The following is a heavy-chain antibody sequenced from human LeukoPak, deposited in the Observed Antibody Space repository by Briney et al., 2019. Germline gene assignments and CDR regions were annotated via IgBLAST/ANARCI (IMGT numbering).Heavy chain of an antibody. V-gene: IGHV3-21*01. CDR1: GFTFSSYS. D-gene: IGHD3-22*01. J-gene: IGHJ3*02. CDR3: ARGPYSYDSSGAFDI. Sequence: GGSLRLSCAASGFTFSSYSMNWVRQAPGKGLEWVSSISSSSSYIYYADSVKGRFTISRDNAKNSLYLQMNSLRAEDTAVYYCARGPYSYDSSGAFDIWGQGTMVTVSS. CDR2: ISSSSSYI.